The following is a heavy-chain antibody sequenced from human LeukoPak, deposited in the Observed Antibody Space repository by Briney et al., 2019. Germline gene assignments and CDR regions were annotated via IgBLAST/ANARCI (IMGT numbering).Heavy chain of an antibody. V-gene: IGHV1-18*01. CDR2: ISAYNGNT. J-gene: IGHJ4*02. CDR1: GGIFSSYA. Sequence: ASVKVSCKASGGIFSSYAISWVRQAPGQGLEWMGWISAYNGNTNYAQRLQGRVTMTTDTSTSTAYMELRSLRSDDTAVYYCARDRDYGDYNTQDLFVYWGQGTLVTVSS. CDR3: ARDRDYGDYNTQDLFVY. D-gene: IGHD4-17*01.